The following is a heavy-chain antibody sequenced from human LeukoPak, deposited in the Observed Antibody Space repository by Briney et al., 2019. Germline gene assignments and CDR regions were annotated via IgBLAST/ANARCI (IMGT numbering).Heavy chain of an antibody. D-gene: IGHD2-15*01. V-gene: IGHV1-2*02. CDR1: GYTFTSYG. CDR3: ARDFIGGYCSGGSCYNGLDY. Sequence: ASVKVSCKASGYTFTSYGISWVRQAPGQGLEWMGWINPNSGGTNYAQKFQGRVTMTRDTSISTAYMELSRLRSDDTAVYYCARDFIGGYCSGGSCYNGLDYWGQGTLVTVSS. J-gene: IGHJ4*02. CDR2: INPNSGGT.